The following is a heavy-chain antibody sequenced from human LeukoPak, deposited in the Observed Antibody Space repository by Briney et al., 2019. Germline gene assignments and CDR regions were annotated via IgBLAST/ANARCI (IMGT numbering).Heavy chain of an antibody. CDR2: IIPIFGTA. CDR3: AREGIAVAGQIDY. Sequence: SVKVSCTASGGTFSSYATSWVRQAPGQGLEWMGGIIPIFGTANYAQKFQGRVTITADESTSTAYMELSSLRSEDTAVYYCAREGIAVAGQIDYWGQGTLVTVSS. J-gene: IGHJ4*02. CDR1: GGTFSSYA. V-gene: IGHV1-69*13. D-gene: IGHD6-19*01.